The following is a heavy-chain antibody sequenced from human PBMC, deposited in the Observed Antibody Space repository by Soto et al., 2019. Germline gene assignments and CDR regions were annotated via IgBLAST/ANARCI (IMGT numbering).Heavy chain of an antibody. J-gene: IGHJ4*02. Sequence: GGSLRLSCAASGFTLSSYAMSWVRQAPGKGLEWVSAISGSGGSTYYADDVKGRFTISRDYSKHTLYLQMNSLRAEETAVYYCAKVGEEQQLESYFDYWGQGTLVTVSS. V-gene: IGHV3-23*01. CDR2: ISGSGGST. CDR1: GFTLSSYA. CDR3: AKVGEEQQLESYFDY. D-gene: IGHD6-13*01.